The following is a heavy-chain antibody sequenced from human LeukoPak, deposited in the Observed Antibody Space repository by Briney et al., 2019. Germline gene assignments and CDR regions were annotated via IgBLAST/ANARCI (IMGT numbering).Heavy chain of an antibody. CDR2: IYYSGST. Sequence: PSETLSLTCTVSGGSISSNYWSWIRQPPGKGLEWIGYIYYSGSTNYNPSLKSRVTISVDTSKNQFSLKLSSVTAADTAVYYCARANTMVRGVRPYYFDYWGQGTLVTVSS. J-gene: IGHJ4*02. CDR1: GGSISSNY. V-gene: IGHV4-59*01. D-gene: IGHD3-10*01. CDR3: ARANTMVRGVRPYYFDY.